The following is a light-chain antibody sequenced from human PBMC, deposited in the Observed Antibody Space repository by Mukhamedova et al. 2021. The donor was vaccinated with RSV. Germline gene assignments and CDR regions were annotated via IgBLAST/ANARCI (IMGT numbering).Light chain of an antibody. J-gene: IGKJ1*01. V-gene: IGKV1-5*03. CDR3: QQYDNYSWT. Sequence: WYQRRVHGKAPKLLIYKASTLENGVPSRFSGSKSGAEFTLTINSLQPDEVATYYCQQYDNYSWTFGQGTKVEIK. CDR2: KAS.